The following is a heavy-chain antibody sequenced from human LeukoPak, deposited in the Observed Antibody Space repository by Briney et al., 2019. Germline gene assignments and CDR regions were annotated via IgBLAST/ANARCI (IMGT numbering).Heavy chain of an antibody. CDR2: ISSGGNTI. D-gene: IGHD5-18*01. Sequence: GGSLRLSCAASGFTFSSYEMNWVRQAPGKGLEWVSYISSGGNTIYYADSVKGRFTISRDNAKNSLYLQMNSLRAEDTAVYYCARECTAMVSFDYWGQGTLVTVSS. CDR1: GFTFSSYE. J-gene: IGHJ4*02. CDR3: ARECTAMVSFDY. V-gene: IGHV3-48*03.